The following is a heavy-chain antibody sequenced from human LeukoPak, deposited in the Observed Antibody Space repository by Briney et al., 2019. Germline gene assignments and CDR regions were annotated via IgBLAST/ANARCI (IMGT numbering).Heavy chain of an antibody. D-gene: IGHD3-10*01. J-gene: IGHJ4*02. CDR1: GFTFDDYG. Sequence: GGSLRLSCAASGFTFDDYGMSWVRQAPGKGLGWVSYISSSSSYTNYADSVKGRFTISRDNAKNSLYLQMNSLRAEDTAVYYCARSLQLLWFGELPLDYWGQGTLVTVSS. V-gene: IGHV3-11*03. CDR3: ARSLQLLWFGELPLDY. CDR2: ISSSSSYT.